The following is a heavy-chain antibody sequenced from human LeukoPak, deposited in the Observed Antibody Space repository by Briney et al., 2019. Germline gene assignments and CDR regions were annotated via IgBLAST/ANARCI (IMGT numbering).Heavy chain of an antibody. D-gene: IGHD3-3*01. Sequence: ASVKVSCKASGYIVTGYYIHWVRQAPGQGLKWMGWISANSGLTKYAQTFQGRVTTTRDTATSTFYMELSRLTFDDTAVYFCASGGSTSFDFWGRGTLLSVSS. CDR3: ASGGSTSFDF. V-gene: IGHV1-2*02. CDR1: GYIVTGYY. CDR2: ISANSGLT. J-gene: IGHJ4*02.